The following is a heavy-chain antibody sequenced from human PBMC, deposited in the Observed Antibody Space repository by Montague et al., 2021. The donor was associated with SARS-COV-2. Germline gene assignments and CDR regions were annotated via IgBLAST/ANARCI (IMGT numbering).Heavy chain of an antibody. CDR1: GGSISSYY. Sequence: SETLSLTCAGYGGSISSYYWTWIGQPPGKGLEWIGYSYYSGSSNYNPSLKSRVTISVDTSKNQFSLKLSSVTAADTAVYYCARGFDYWGQGTLVTVCS. V-gene: IGHV4-59*01. CDR3: ARGFDY. J-gene: IGHJ4*02. CDR2: SYYSGSS.